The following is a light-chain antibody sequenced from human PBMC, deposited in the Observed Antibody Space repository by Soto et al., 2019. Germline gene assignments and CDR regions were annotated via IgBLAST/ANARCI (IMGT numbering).Light chain of an antibody. CDR2: SAS. Sequence: DIQMTQSPYSLSASLGDSVTITCRASQNIRTYLNWYQQKPGRAPKLLIHSASALPSGVPSRFSGSGSGTEFTLTMSGLQPEDFAVYYCQHYGGSPAYTFGQGTKLEI. CDR1: QNIRTY. CDR3: QHYGGSPAYT. J-gene: IGKJ2*01. V-gene: IGKV1-39*01.